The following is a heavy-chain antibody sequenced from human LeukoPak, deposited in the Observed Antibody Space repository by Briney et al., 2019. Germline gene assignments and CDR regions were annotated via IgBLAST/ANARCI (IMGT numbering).Heavy chain of an antibody. CDR1: GFTFSSYS. Sequence: GGSLRLSCAASGFTFSSYSMNWVRQAPGKGLVWVSRINTDGSSTTYADSVKGRFTISRDNAKNTLYLQMNSLRAEDTAVYYCARDPSFSALFYYYYMDVWGKGTTVTVSS. D-gene: IGHD3-10*01. CDR3: ARDPSFSALFYYYYMDV. V-gene: IGHV3-74*01. CDR2: INTDGSST. J-gene: IGHJ6*03.